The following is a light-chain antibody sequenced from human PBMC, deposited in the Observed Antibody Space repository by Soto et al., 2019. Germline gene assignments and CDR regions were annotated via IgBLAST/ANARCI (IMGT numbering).Light chain of an antibody. CDR3: RQYGRPPKT. J-gene: IGKJ1*01. CDR1: QSISTSHY. CDR2: DSS. Sequence: EIVLTQSPGTLSLSPGERATLSCRASQSISTSHYVAWYQQKPGQAPRLLIYDSSIRATGIPDRFSGSGSGTDFTLTISRLEPEDFAVYFCRQYGRPPKTFGLGTKVDIK. V-gene: IGKV3-20*01.